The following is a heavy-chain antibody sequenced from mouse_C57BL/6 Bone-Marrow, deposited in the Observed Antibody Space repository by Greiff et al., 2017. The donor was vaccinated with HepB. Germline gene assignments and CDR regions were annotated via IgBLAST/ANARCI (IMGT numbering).Heavy chain of an antibody. D-gene: IGHD3-3*01. CDR2: IDPSDSYT. V-gene: IGHV1-50*01. CDR1: GYTFTSYW. CDR3: ASGADRFAY. Sequence: QVQLQQPGAELVKPGASVKLSCKASGYTFTSYWMQWVKQRPGQGLEWIGEIDPSDSYTNYNQKFKGKATLTVDTSSSTAYMQLSSLTSEDSAVYYCASGADRFAYCGQGTLVTVSA. J-gene: IGHJ3*01.